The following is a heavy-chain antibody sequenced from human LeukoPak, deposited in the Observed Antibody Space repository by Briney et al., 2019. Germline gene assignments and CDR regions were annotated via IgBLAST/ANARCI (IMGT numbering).Heavy chain of an antibody. J-gene: IGHJ5*02. CDR3: TIDPPDSGWAFWS. D-gene: IGHD6-19*01. CDR2: IWRGGNFK. V-gene: IGHV3-33*01. Sequence: GGSLRLSCSASGFNFRTHAMHWVRQAPAKGLEWVAMIWRGGNFKYYADSVKGRFTISGDDSRDRLYLQMHGLRAEDAAVYYCTIDPPDSGWAFWSWGQGALVTVSS. CDR1: GFNFRTHA.